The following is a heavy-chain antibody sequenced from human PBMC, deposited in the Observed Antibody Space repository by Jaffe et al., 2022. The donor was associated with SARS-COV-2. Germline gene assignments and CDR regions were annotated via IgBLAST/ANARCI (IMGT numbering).Heavy chain of an antibody. V-gene: IGHV3-49*03. Sequence: EVQLVESGGDLVQPGQSLRLSCTGSGFNLGDFLISWFRQAPGKGLEWVGFVRSEPYGGTTEYAASVKDRFTISRDDSNSVAYLQMNSLRNEDTAVYYCSRYSGVVTSMRLDFWGQGTLVTVSS. CDR1: GFNLGDFL. CDR3: SRYSGVVTSMRLDF. CDR2: VRSEPYGGTT. D-gene: IGHD2-21*02. J-gene: IGHJ4*02.